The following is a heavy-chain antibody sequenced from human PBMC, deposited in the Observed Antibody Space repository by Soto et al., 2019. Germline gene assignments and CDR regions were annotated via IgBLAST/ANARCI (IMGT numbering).Heavy chain of an antibody. J-gene: IGHJ4*02. D-gene: IGHD3-22*01. V-gene: IGHV3-7*01. CDR1: GFTFSSYW. CDR3: ARGTYFDDSSGYFDY. CDR2: INQDGSEK. Sequence: GGALRLSCGGSGFTFSSYWISWGRQAPGKGLVWVANINQDGSEKYYVDSVKGRFTISRDNAKNSLYVQMTSLRVEDTAVYYCARGTYFDDSSGYFDYWGQGTLVTVSS.